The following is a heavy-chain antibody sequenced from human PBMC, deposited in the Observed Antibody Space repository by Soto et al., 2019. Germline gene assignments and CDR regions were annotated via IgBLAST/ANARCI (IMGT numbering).Heavy chain of an antibody. J-gene: IGHJ4*02. D-gene: IGHD6-19*01. CDR1: GDSVTSNVW. Sequence: LSLTCAVSGDSVTSNVWWSWVRQPPGKGLEWIGEAYHNGLTDYNPSLKSRVTMSVDTSKNEFSLKLTSLTAADTAIYYCARDAAVPGESDRFDYWGQGTLVTVYS. CDR2: AYHNGLT. V-gene: IGHV4-4*02. CDR3: ARDAAVPGESDRFDY.